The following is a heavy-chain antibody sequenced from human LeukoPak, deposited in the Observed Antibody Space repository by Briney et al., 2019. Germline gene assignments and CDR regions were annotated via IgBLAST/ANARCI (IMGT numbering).Heavy chain of an antibody. J-gene: IGHJ4*02. D-gene: IGHD2-2*01. V-gene: IGHV4-59*01. CDR2: IYYSGST. CDR1: GGSISSYY. Sequence: SETLSLTCTVSGGSISSYYWSWIRQPPGKGLEWIGYIYYSGSTNYNPSLKSRVTISVDTSKNQFSLKLSSVTAADAAVYYCARTAYCSSTSCYSMAAYYFDYWGQGTLVTVSS. CDR3: ARTAYCSSTSCYSMAAYYFDY.